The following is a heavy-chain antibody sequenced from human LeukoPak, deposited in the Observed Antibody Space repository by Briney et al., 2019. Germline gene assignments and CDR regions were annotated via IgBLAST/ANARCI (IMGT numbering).Heavy chain of an antibody. V-gene: IGHV4-59*01. CDR1: GGSISSYY. CDR3: ARHPHCISTSCYSHHYYYYSYVDV. J-gene: IGHJ6*03. CDR2: IYYSGST. Sequence: PSETLSLTCTVSGGSISSYYWSWIRQPPGKGLEWIGYIYYSGSTNYNPSLKSRVTISVDTSKNQFSLKLSSVTAADTATYYCARHPHCISTSCYSHHYYYYSYVDVWGNGTTVTVSS. D-gene: IGHD2-15*01.